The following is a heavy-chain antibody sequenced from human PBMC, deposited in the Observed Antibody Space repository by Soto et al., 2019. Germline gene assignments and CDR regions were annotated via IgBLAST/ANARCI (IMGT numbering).Heavy chain of an antibody. CDR1: GGSISSSSYY. V-gene: IGHV4-39*01. D-gene: IGHD1-7*01. J-gene: IGHJ6*03. Sequence: SETLSLTCTVSGGSISSSSYYWGWIRQPPGKGLEWIGSIYYSGSTYYNPSLKSRVTISVDTSKNQFSLKLSSVTAADTAVYYCARIAGTTFYYYYYYMAVWGKGTTVTVSS. CDR3: ARIAGTTFYYYYYYMAV. CDR2: IYYSGST.